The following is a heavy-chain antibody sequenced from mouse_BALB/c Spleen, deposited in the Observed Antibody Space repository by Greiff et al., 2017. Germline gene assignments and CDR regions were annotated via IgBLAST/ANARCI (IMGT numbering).Heavy chain of an antibody. CDR2: INPSTGYT. CDR3: ARSDYGNWYFDV. D-gene: IGHD2-1*01. Sequence: VQLQQSGAELAKPGASVKMSCKASGYTFTSYWMHWVKQRPGQGLEWIGYINPSTGYTEYNQKFKDKATLTADKSSSTAYMQLSSLTSEDSAVYYCARSDYGNWYFDVWGAGTTVTVSS. J-gene: IGHJ1*01. V-gene: IGHV1-7*01. CDR1: GYTFTSYW.